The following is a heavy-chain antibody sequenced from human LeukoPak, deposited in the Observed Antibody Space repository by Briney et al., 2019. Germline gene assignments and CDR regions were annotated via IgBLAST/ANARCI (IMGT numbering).Heavy chain of an antibody. V-gene: IGHV3-53*01. J-gene: IGHJ3*02. CDR3: ASTVVVAATHAFDI. CDR2: IYSGGST. Sequence: PGGSLRLSCAASGFTVSSNYMSWVRQAPGKGLEWVSVIYSGGSTYYADSVKGRFTISRDNSKNTLYLQMNSLRAEDTAVYYCASTVVVAATHAFDIWGQGTMVTVSS. D-gene: IGHD2-15*01. CDR1: GFTVSSNY.